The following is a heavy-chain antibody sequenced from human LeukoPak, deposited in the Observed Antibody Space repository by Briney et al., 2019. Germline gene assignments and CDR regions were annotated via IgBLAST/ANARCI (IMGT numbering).Heavy chain of an antibody. V-gene: IGHV5-51*07. CDR2: IYPGDSDT. CDR3: ARQHMDTSMIDY. CDR1: GYSFTSYW. J-gene: IGHJ4*02. D-gene: IGHD5-18*01. Sequence: GESLKISCKGSGYSFTSYWIGWVHQMPGKGLEWLGIIYPGDSDTRYSPSFQGQVTMSADKSISTAYLQWSSLKASDTAMYYCARQHMDTSMIDYWGQGTLVTVSS.